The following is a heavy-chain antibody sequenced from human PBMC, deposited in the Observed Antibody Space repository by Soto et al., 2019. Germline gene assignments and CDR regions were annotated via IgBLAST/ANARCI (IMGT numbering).Heavy chain of an antibody. J-gene: IGHJ4*02. D-gene: IGHD1-1*01. V-gene: IGHV4-59*01. Sequence: AAETLSVICNLSGGSISTYLWTTIPQPPGKGLEWIGYIYSSGRTNYSPSRKRRVTISVDTSKNQLSLKLRSVTAADTAVYYCTSGVNWNDVSDYWGQGTMVTGSS. CDR1: GGSISTYL. CDR2: IYSSGRT. CDR3: TSGVNWNDVSDY.